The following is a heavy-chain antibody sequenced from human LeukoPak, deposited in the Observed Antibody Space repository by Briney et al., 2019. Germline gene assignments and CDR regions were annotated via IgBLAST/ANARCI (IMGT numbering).Heavy chain of an antibody. Sequence: SETLSLTCTVSGGSISSSSYYWSWIRQPPGKGLEWIGEINHSGSTNYNPSLKSRVTISVDTSKNQFSLKLSSVTAADTAVYYCARWSSGYYDAFDIWGQGTMVTVSS. V-gene: IGHV4-39*07. CDR2: INHSGST. CDR1: GGSISSSSYY. D-gene: IGHD3-22*01. CDR3: ARWSSGYYDAFDI. J-gene: IGHJ3*02.